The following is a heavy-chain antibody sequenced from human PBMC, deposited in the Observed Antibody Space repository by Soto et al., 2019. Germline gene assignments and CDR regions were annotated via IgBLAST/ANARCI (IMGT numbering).Heavy chain of an antibody. CDR1: GFTFSSYS. CDR3: ARDQGQATESFFVGGNWFDP. Sequence: EVQLVESGGGLVKPGGSLRLSCAASGFTFSSYSMNWVRQAPGKGLEWVSSISSSSSYIDYADSVKGRFTISRDNAKNFLYLQMNSLRAEDTAVYYCARDQGQATESFFVGGNWFDPWGQGTLVTVSS. J-gene: IGHJ5*02. V-gene: IGHV3-21*01. D-gene: IGHD3-10*01. CDR2: ISSSSSYI.